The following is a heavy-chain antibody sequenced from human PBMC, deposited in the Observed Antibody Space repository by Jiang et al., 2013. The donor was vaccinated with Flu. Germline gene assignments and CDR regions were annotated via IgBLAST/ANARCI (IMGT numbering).Heavy chain of an antibody. J-gene: IGHJ4*02. CDR2: INHSGST. CDR1: GGSFSGYY. Sequence: LLKPSETLSLTCAVYGGSFSGYYWSWIRQPPGKGLEWIGEINHSGSTNYNPSLKSRVTISVDTSKNQFSLKLSSVTAADTAVYYCARAKNPGGSYYGYWGQGTLVTVSS. V-gene: IGHV4-34*01. CDR3: ARAKNPGGSYYGY. D-gene: IGHD1-26*01.